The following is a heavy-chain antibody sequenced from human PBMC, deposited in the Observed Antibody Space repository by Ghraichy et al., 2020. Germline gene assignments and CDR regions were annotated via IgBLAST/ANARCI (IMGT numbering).Heavy chain of an antibody. CDR3: ARERGYDQTYYGMDV. V-gene: IGHV3-21*01. CDR1: GFIFSTYS. D-gene: IGHD5-12*01. CDR2: ISSSSSYI. Sequence: GGSLRLSCAASGFIFSTYSMNWVRQAPGKGLEWVSSISSSSSYIYYADSVKGRFTISRDNAKNSLYLQMNSLRAEDTAVYYCARERGYDQTYYGMDVWGQGTTVTVSS. J-gene: IGHJ6*02.